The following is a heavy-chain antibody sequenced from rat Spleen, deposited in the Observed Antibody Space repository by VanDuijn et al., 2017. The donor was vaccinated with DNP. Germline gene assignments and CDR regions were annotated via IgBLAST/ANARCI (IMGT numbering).Heavy chain of an antibody. Sequence: EVQLVESGGNLVQVGRSLKLSCAASGFTFSDYYMAWVRQAPTKGLEWVASITYEGRTTYYGDSVKGQFTISRDNAERTLYLQMNSLRSEETATYYWARRGYNIAWYLDFWGPRTMLTVSA. CDR3: ARRGYNIAWYLDF. V-gene: IGHV5-22*01. CDR2: ITYEGRTT. CDR1: GFTFSDYY. D-gene: IGHD1-4*01. J-gene: IGHJ1*01.